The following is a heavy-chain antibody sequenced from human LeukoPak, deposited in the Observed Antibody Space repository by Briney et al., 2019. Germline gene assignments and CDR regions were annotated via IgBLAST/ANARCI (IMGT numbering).Heavy chain of an antibody. D-gene: IGHD1-26*01. CDR3: TRDRAHGTQDY. J-gene: IGHJ4*02. V-gene: IGHV4-39*07. CDR2: IYYSGRT. CDR1: GGSFTDYF. Sequence: SETLSLTCTVSGGSFTDYFWGWIRQPPGKGLEWIGSIYYSGRTFYNPSLKNRVSISLDTSKGQFSLNLDSVTAADTAVYFCTRDRAHGTQDYWGQGTLVTVS.